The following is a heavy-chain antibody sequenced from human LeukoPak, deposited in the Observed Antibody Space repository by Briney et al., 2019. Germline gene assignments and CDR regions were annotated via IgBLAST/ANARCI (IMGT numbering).Heavy chain of an antibody. J-gene: IGHJ3*02. CDR2: VNPNSGGT. Sequence: ASVKVSCKASGYTFTGYYMHWVRQAPGQGLEWMGWVNPNSGGTNYAQKFQGRVTMTRDASISTAYMELSRLRSDDTAVYYCARGRIPGIAAAKDAFDIWGQGTMVTVSS. D-gene: IGHD6-13*01. V-gene: IGHV1-2*02. CDR3: ARGRIPGIAAAKDAFDI. CDR1: GYTFTGYY.